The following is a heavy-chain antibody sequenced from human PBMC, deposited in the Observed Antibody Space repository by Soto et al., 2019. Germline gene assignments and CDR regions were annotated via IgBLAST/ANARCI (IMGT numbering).Heavy chain of an antibody. CDR2: IYHSGST. D-gene: IGHD2-21*01. Sequence: SETLSLTCAVLGGSISSSNWWSWVRQPPGKWLEWIGEIYHSGSTNYNPSLKSRVTISVDKSKNQFSLKLSSVTAADTAVYYCARTPLSLAGDDYYYGMDVWGQGTTVTVS. V-gene: IGHV4-4*02. J-gene: IGHJ6*02. CDR3: ARTPLSLAGDDYYYGMDV. CDR1: GGSISSSNW.